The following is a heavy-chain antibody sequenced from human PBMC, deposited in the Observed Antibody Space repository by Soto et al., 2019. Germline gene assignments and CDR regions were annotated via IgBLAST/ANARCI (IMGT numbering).Heavy chain of an antibody. CDR2: IIPIFGTA. CDR1: GGTFSSYA. D-gene: IGHD4-17*01. J-gene: IGHJ4*02. V-gene: IGHV1-69*13. CDR3: ARGSTVTTPYYFDY. Sequence: SVKVSCKASGGTFSSYAISWVRQAPGQGLEWMGGIIPIFGTANYAQKFQGRVTITADESTSTAYTELSSLRSEDTAVYYCARGSTVTTPYYFDYWGQGTLVTVSS.